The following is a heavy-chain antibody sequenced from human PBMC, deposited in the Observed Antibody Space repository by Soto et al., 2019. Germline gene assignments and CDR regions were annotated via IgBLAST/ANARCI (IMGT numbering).Heavy chain of an antibody. Sequence: SETLSLTCTVSGGSISSYYWSWIRQPPGKGLEWIGYIYYSGSTNYNPSLKSRVTISVDTSKNQFSLKLSSVTAADTAVYYCDRHGTVTYYFDYWGQGTLLTVSS. J-gene: IGHJ4*02. V-gene: IGHV4-59*08. CDR2: IYYSGST. CDR3: DRHGTVTYYFDY. D-gene: IGHD4-17*01. CDR1: GGSISSYY.